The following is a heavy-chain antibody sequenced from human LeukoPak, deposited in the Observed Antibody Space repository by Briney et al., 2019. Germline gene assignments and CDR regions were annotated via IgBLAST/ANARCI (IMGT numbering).Heavy chain of an antibody. CDR2: IKQDGSEK. V-gene: IGHV3-7*03. Sequence: GGSLRLSCAASGFTFSSYAMSWVRQAPGKGLEWVANIKQDGSEKYYVDSVKGRFTISRDNAKNSLYLQMNSLRAEDTAVYYCTTPPWGVAAAGNYYMDVWGKGTTVTISS. CDR3: TTPPWGVAAAGNYYMDV. D-gene: IGHD6-13*01. CDR1: GFTFSSYA. J-gene: IGHJ6*03.